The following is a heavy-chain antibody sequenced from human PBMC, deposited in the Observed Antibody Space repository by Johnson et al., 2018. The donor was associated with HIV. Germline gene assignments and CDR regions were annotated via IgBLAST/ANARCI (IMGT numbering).Heavy chain of an antibody. CDR1: GFTVSSNY. J-gene: IGHJ3*02. CDR3: ARGSRYTHDNDDVYLLHAFDI. Sequence: VQLVESGGGLVHPGGSLRLSCAASGFTVSSNYMSWVRQAPGKGLEWVSVIYSGGTTYYAGSVKGRFTISRDTSENTVYLQMNSLRAEDTAVYYCARGSRYTHDNDDVYLLHAFDIWGQGTMVTVSS. CDR2: IYSGGTT. V-gene: IGHV3-66*01. D-gene: IGHD3-16*01.